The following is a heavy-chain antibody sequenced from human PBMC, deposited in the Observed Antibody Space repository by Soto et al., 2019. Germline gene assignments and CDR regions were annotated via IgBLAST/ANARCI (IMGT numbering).Heavy chain of an antibody. J-gene: IGHJ4*02. CDR2: IWYDGSTK. CDR3: ARDTVDY. Sequence: QVQLVESGGGVVQPGRSLRLSCAASGFTFSNYGIHWVRQAPGKGLEWVAVIWYDGSTKYYADSMKGRFTISRDNSKNTVYLQMNSLRAEDTAVYYCARDTVDYWGQGSLVTVSS. V-gene: IGHV3-33*01. CDR1: GFTFSNYG.